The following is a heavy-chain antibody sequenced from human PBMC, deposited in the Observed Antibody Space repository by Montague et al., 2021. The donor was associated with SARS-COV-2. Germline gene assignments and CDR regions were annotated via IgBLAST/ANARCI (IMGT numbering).Heavy chain of an antibody. V-gene: IGHV6-1*01. CDR1: GDSVAINSAA. Sequence: CAISGDSVAINSAAWNWDRQSPSRGLERLVRSYYRSKWYNDYAVSVKSRITINPDTSKNQFSLQLNSVTPEDTAVYYCARGLWFGELLYYYYYYGMDVWGQGTTVTVSS. D-gene: IGHD3-10*01. CDR2: SYYRSKWYN. J-gene: IGHJ6*02. CDR3: ARGLWFGELLYYYYYYGMDV.